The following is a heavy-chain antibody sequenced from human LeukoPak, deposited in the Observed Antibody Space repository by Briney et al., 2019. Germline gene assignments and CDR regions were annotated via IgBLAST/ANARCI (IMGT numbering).Heavy chain of an antibody. D-gene: IGHD3-3*01. CDR1: GGSISSGSYY. J-gene: IGHJ4*02. CDR2: IYTSGST. CDR3: ASSRYDFPDFDY. Sequence: SQTLSLTCTVSGGSISSGSYYWSWIRQPAGKGLEWIGRIYTSGSTNYNPSLKSRVTISVDTSKNQFSLKLSSVTAADTAVYYCASSRYDFPDFDYWGQGTLVTVSS. V-gene: IGHV4-61*02.